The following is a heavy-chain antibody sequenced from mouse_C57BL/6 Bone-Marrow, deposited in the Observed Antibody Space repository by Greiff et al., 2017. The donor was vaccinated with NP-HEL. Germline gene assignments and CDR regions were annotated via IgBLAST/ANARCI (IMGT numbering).Heavy chain of an antibody. J-gene: IGHJ3*01. CDR3: ARSNYGSSYEFAY. D-gene: IGHD1-1*01. Sequence: VQLKQSGPELVKPGASVKMSCKASGYTFTDYNMHWVKQSHGKSLEWIGYINPNNGGTSYNQKFKGKATLTVNKSSSTAYMELRSLTSEDSAVYYCARSNYGSSYEFAYWGQGTLVTVSA. V-gene: IGHV1-22*01. CDR1: GYTFTDYN. CDR2: INPNNGGT.